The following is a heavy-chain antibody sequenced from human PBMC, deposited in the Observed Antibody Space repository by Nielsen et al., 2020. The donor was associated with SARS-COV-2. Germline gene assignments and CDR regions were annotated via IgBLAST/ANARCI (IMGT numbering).Heavy chain of an antibody. V-gene: IGHV3-23*01. CDR2: ISGSGGST. D-gene: IGHD6-13*01. CDR3: AKTAYSSSWYGITDDAFDI. Sequence: GGSLRLSCAASGFTFSSYAMSWVRQAPGKGLEWVSAISGSGGSTYYADSVKGRFTISRDNSKNTLYLQMNSLRAEDTAVYYCAKTAYSSSWYGITDDAFDIWGQGTMVTVSS. CDR1: GFTFSSYA. J-gene: IGHJ3*02.